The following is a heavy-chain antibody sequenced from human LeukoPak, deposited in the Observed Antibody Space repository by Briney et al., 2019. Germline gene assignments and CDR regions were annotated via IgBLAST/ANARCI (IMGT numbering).Heavy chain of an antibody. V-gene: IGHV3-23*01. CDR3: ARDRPNYYGSDGHYYRRDGDY. Sequence: GGSLRLSCAASGFTFSIYAMSWVRQAPGKGLQWVSSITSRGESTWYVDSVEGRFTITRDNSENTPYLQMHSLRAEDTAVYYCARDRPNYYGSDGHYYRRDGDYWGRGTLVSVSS. CDR1: GFTFSIYA. D-gene: IGHD3-22*01. J-gene: IGHJ4*02. CDR2: ITSRGEST.